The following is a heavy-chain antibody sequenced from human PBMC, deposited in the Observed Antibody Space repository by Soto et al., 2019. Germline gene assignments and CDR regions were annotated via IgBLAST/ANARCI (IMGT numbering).Heavy chain of an antibody. CDR1: DYTFPPYV. CDR3: ARAAETRYYGMDV. CDR2: ISTYSGKT. V-gene: IGHV1-18*04. Sequence: ASVQVSCQASDYTFPPYVISLMLQAPGQGLGWMGWISTYSGKTDYARKLQGRVTMTTDTSASTAYMELRSLRFDDTAVYYCARAAETRYYGMDVWGQGTTVTVSS. J-gene: IGHJ6*02.